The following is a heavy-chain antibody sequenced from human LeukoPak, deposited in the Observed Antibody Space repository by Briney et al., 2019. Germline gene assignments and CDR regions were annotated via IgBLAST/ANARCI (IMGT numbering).Heavy chain of an antibody. Sequence: ASVKVSCKASGYTFTGYYMHWVRQAPGQGLEWMGWINPNSGGTNYAQKFQGWVTMTRDTSISTAYMELSRLRSDDTAVYYCARARARVAGTSEHDYWGQGTLVTVSS. CDR2: INPNSGGT. J-gene: IGHJ4*02. V-gene: IGHV1-2*04. D-gene: IGHD6-19*01. CDR3: ARARARVAGTSEHDY. CDR1: GYTFTGYY.